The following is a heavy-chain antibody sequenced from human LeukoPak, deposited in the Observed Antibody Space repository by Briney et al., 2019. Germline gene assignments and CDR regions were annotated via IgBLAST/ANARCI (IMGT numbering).Heavy chain of an antibody. J-gene: IGHJ3*02. CDR2: INPSGGST. Sequence: GASVKVSCKASGYTFTSYYMHWVRQAPGQGLEWMGIINPSGGSTSYAQKFQGRVTMTRDTSTSTVYMELSSLRSEDTAVYYCARAYYDSSGYYYEVVRAFDIWGQGTMVTVSS. CDR3: ARAYYDSSGYYYEVVRAFDI. CDR1: GYTFTSYY. V-gene: IGHV1-46*01. D-gene: IGHD3-22*01.